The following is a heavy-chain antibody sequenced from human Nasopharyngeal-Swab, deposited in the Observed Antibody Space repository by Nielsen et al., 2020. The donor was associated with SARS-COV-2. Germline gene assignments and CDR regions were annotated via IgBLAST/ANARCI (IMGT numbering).Heavy chain of an antibody. V-gene: IGHV3-74*01. J-gene: IGHJ4*02. CDR1: GFTFSSYW. CDR2: INSDGSST. CDR3: ARYSSSWGFFDF. Sequence: GESLKISCAASGFTFSSYWMHWVRQAPGKGLVWVSRINSDGSSTSYADSVKGRFTISRDNAKKTLYLQMNSLRAEGTAVYYCARYSSSWGFFDFWGQETLVTFSS. D-gene: IGHD6-13*01.